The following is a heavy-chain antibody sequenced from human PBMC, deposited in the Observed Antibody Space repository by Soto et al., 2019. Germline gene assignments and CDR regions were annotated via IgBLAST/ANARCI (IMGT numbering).Heavy chain of an antibody. CDR1: GFTFSSYG. CDR3: ARVSTTKNYYYFGMDV. J-gene: IGHJ6*02. Sequence: PGGSLRLSCAASGFTFSSYGIHWVRQAPGKGLEWVGIISYDGSDKHYADSVKGRFTISRDNSKNTLSLQMNSLRAEDTAVYYCARVSTTKNYYYFGMDVWGQGTTVTVSS. CDR2: ISYDGSDK. D-gene: IGHD5-12*01. V-gene: IGHV3-30-3*01.